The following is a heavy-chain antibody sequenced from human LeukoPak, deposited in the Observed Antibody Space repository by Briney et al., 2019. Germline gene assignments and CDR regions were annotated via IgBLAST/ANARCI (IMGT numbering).Heavy chain of an antibody. V-gene: IGHV4-34*01. CDR2: VNHSGST. CDR3: ARGMALAAVFDY. D-gene: IGHD2-15*01. J-gene: IGHJ4*02. CDR1: GGSFSGYY. Sequence: PSETLSLTCVVYGGSFSGYYWNWICQPPGKGLEWIGEVNHSGSTNYNPSLKSRVTISVDTSKNQLSLEVSSVTAADTAVYYCARGMALAAVFDYWGQGTLVTVSS.